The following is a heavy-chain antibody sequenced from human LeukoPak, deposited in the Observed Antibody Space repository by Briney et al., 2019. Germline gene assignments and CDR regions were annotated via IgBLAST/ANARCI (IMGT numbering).Heavy chain of an antibody. Sequence: SETLSLTCTVSGGSISSSSYYWGWIRQPPGKGLEWIGSIYYSGSTYYNPSLKSRVTISVDTSKNQFSLKLSSVTAADTAVYYCARDVKEMDTISNWYFDLWGRGTLVTVSS. D-gene: IGHD5-24*01. V-gene: IGHV4-39*07. CDR1: GGSISSSSYY. CDR2: IYYSGST. J-gene: IGHJ2*01. CDR3: ARDVKEMDTISNWYFDL.